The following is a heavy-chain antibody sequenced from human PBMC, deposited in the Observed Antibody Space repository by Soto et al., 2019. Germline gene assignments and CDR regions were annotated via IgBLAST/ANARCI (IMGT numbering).Heavy chain of an antibody. J-gene: IGHJ5*02. CDR1: GYRFTSYW. CDR2: IYPGDSDT. CDR3: ARQDCSSTSGYRRGWFDP. D-gene: IGHD2-2*01. Sequence: GESLKISCKASGYRFTSYWIGWVRQMPGKGLEWMGIIYPGDSDTRYSPSFQGQVTISADNSIATAYLQGSSLKASDTAMYYCARQDCSSTSGYRRGWFDPWGQGTLVTVSS. V-gene: IGHV5-51*01.